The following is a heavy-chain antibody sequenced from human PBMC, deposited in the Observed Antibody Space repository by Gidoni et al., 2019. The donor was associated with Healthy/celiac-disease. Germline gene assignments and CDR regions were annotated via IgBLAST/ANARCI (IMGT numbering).Heavy chain of an antibody. Sequence: QVQLVQSGAEVKKPGASVKGSCKASGYTFTSYAMHWVRQAPGQRLEWMGWINAGNGNTKYSQKFQGRVTITRDTSASTAYMELSSLRSEDTAVYYCARYGYDSSGSPKSYYYYGMDVWGQGTTVTVSS. J-gene: IGHJ6*02. CDR1: GYTFTSYA. V-gene: IGHV1-3*01. CDR3: ARYGYDSSGSPKSYYYYGMDV. CDR2: INAGNGNT. D-gene: IGHD3-22*01.